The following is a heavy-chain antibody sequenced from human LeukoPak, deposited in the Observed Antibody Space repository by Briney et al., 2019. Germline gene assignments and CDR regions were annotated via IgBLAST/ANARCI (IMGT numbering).Heavy chain of an antibody. J-gene: IGHJ4*02. V-gene: IGHV3-7*02. CDR3: VRSTYGDY. D-gene: IGHD4-17*01. Sequence: GGSLRLSCAASGFTLCSYWMTWVRQAPRKRPEWVAAVKPDGSEKIYVDSVKGRFTITRDNAKNSLYLQLSSLSAEDTAVYYCVRSTYGDYWGQGTLVTVSS. CDR1: GFTLCSYW. CDR2: VKPDGSEK.